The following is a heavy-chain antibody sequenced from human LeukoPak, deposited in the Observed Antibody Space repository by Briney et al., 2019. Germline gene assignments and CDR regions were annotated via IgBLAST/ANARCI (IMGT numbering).Heavy chain of an antibody. Sequence: SETLSLTCTVSGGSISSYYWSWIRQPAGKGLEWIGRIYTSGSTNYNPSLKSRVTMSADTSKNQFSLKLSSVTAADTAVYYCARDRGYYGSGSYYNVAHYYYYMDVWGKGTTVT. J-gene: IGHJ6*03. V-gene: IGHV4-4*07. CDR2: IYTSGST. CDR3: ARDRGYYGSGSYYNVAHYYYYMDV. CDR1: GGSISSYY. D-gene: IGHD3-10*01.